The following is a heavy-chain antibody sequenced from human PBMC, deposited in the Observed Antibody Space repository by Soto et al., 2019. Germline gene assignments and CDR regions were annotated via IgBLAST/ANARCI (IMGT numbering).Heavy chain of an antibody. CDR2: ISYDGSNK. V-gene: IGHV3-30*18. J-gene: IGHJ4*01. Sequence: QVQLVESGGGVVQPGRSLRLSCAASGFTFSSYGMHWVRQAPGKGLEWVAVISYDGSNKYYADSVKGRFTISRDNSKNTLYLQMNSLRAEDTAVYYCAKDATIFGVVSWYFDYWGHGTLVTVSS. CDR1: GFTFSSYG. CDR3: AKDATIFGVVSWYFDY. D-gene: IGHD3-3*01.